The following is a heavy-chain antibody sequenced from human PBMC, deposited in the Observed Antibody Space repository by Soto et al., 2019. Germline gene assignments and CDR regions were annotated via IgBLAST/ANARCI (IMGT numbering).Heavy chain of an antibody. CDR3: TRAAWFPYLSFY. CDR1: GFTFSRFE. J-gene: IGHJ4*02. Sequence: LRLSCAASGFTFSRFELHWVRQAPGKGLEWISYISSSGSTAYYASSVEGRFTISRDNATNSVYLQMDSLRAEDTALYYCTRAAWFPYLSFYWGQGALVTVSS. V-gene: IGHV3-48*03. CDR2: ISSSGSTA. D-gene: IGHD3-10*01.